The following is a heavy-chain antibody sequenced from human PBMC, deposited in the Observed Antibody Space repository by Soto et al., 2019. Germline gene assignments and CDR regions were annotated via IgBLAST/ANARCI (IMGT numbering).Heavy chain of an antibody. CDR1: GFTFGDYA. D-gene: IGHD1-20*01. CDR3: AKDAVPYNGKWDWFDT. CDR2: IGGTGSDT. J-gene: IGHJ5*02. Sequence: QFLESGGGLVQPGGSLRVHCVASGFTFGDYAMSWVRQAPGKGLEWVSSIGGTGSDTYYAASVKGRFTISRDNSKSTLYLQMNTLRVDDTAIYYCAKDAVPYNGKWDWFDTWGQGTLVTVSS. V-gene: IGHV3-23*01.